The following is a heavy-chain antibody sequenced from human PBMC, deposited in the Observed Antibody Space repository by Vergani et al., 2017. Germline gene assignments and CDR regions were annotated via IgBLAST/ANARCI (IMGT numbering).Heavy chain of an antibody. CDR3: ARDPAMVSILYYYGMDV. D-gene: IGHD5-18*01. J-gene: IGHJ6*02. V-gene: IGHV1-18*01. CDR2: ISAYNGNT. CDR1: GYTFTSYG. Sequence: QVLLVQSGAEVKKPGASVKVSCKASGYTFTSYGISWVRQAPGQGLEWMGWISAYNGNTNYAQKLQGRVTMTTDTSTSTAFMELRSLRSDDTAVYYCARDPAMVSILYYYGMDVWGQGTTVTVSS.